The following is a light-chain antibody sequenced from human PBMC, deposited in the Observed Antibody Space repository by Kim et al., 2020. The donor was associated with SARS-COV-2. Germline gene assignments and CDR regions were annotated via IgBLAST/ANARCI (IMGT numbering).Light chain of an antibody. V-gene: IGKV1-5*03. J-gene: IGKJ2*01. Sequence: DIQMTQSPSTLSASVGDRVTITCRASQNIKTYLDWYQLKPGKTPKLLIYGASNIESGVSSRFSGSGSGTEFTLTISSLQPDDFATYDCQESATFLYTFGQGTKLEI. CDR2: GAS. CDR1: QNIKTY. CDR3: QESATFLYT.